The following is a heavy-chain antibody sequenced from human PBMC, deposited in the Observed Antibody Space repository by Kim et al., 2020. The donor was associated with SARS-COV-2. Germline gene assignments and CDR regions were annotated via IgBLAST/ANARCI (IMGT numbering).Heavy chain of an antibody. CDR3: AKDEITLVRGVMPI. CDR1: GFTFSNYA. D-gene: IGHD3-10*01. V-gene: IGHV3-23*01. Sequence: GGSLRLSCAASGFTFSNYAMTWVRQVPGKGLEWVSAISGSGGSTYYADSVKGRFTISRDNSRNTLYLQMNSLRAEDTAVYYCAKDEITLVRGVMPIWGQGTLVTVSS. CDR2: ISGSGGST. J-gene: IGHJ4*02.